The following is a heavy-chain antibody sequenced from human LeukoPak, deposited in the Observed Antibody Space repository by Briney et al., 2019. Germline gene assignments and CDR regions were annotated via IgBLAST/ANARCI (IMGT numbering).Heavy chain of an antibody. Sequence: PGGSLRLSCVASGFTFNTYAIHWVRQAPGKGLEWVAVISYDGSNKYYEDSVKGRFTISRDNSKNTLYLQMNSLRAEDMAVYYCAREEWYYFDYWGQGTTVTVSS. V-gene: IGHV3-30-3*01. CDR3: AREEWYYFDY. D-gene: IGHD3-3*01. CDR2: ISYDGSNK. CDR1: GFTFNTYA. J-gene: IGHJ4*03.